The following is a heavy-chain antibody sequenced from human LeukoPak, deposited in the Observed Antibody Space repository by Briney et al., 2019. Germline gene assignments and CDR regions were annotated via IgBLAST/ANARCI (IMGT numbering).Heavy chain of an antibody. Sequence: ASVKVSCKASGYTFTSYGISWVRQAPGQGLEWMGWISAYNGNTNYAQKLQGRVTMTTDTSTSTAYMELRSLRSDDTAVYYCARDPQPFQWLDSVLYYYYYMDVWGKGTTVTVSS. V-gene: IGHV1-18*01. CDR1: GYTFTSYG. CDR2: ISAYNGNT. D-gene: IGHD6-19*01. J-gene: IGHJ6*03. CDR3: ARDPQPFQWLDSVLYYYYYMDV.